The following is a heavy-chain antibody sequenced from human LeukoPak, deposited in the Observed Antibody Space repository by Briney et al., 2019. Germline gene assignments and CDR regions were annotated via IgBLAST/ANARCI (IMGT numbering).Heavy chain of an antibody. CDR1: GGTFSSYA. D-gene: IGHD2-8*01. Sequence: SVKVSYKASGGTFSSYAISWVRQAPGQGLEWMGRIIPILGIANYAQKFQGRVTITADKSTSTAYMELSSLRSEDTAVYYCAKGFRTNGVYHYYYYGMDVWGQGTTVTVSS. CDR2: IIPILGIA. J-gene: IGHJ6*02. V-gene: IGHV1-69*04. CDR3: AKGFRTNGVYHYYYYGMDV.